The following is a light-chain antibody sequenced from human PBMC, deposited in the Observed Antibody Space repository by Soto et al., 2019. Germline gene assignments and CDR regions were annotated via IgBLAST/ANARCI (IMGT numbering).Light chain of an antibody. CDR2: GAS. J-gene: IGKJ4*01. CDR1: PSVSSN. Sequence: EIVLTQSPATLSLSPGERATLSCRASPSVSSNLAWYQQKLGQAPRLLIYGASNGATDIPARFSGSGSGTEFNLTISRLQSEDFAVYYCQQYNIWPLTFGGGTKVDIK. V-gene: IGKV3-15*01. CDR3: QQYNIWPLT.